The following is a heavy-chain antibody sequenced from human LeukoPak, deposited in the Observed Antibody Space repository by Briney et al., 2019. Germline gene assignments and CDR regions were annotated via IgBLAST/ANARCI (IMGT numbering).Heavy chain of an antibody. V-gene: IGHV3-74*01. CDR1: GFTFSSYW. Sequence: QPGGSLRLSCAASGFTFSSYWMYWVRQAPGKGLMWVSRIRSDGSSTTYADSVKGRFTISRGNAKNTLSLQMNSLRADDTAVYYCASEMAAAENYWGQGTLVTVSS. CDR2: IRSDGSST. CDR3: ASEMAAAENY. J-gene: IGHJ4*02. D-gene: IGHD6-13*01.